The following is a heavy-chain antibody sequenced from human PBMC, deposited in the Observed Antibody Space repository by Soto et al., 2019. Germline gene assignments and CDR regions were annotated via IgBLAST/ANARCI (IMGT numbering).Heavy chain of an antibody. V-gene: IGHV5-51*01. J-gene: IGHJ5*02. Sequence: GESLKISCKGSGYSFTSYWIGWVRQMPGKGLEWMGSIYPGDSDTRYSPSFQGQVTISADKSISTAYLQWSSLKASDTAMYYCASGNHYVSSGYYRHGRFDPPGQGSLVTVSA. CDR3: ASGNHYVSSGYYRHGRFDP. CDR2: IYPGDSDT. CDR1: GYSFTSYW. D-gene: IGHD3-22*01.